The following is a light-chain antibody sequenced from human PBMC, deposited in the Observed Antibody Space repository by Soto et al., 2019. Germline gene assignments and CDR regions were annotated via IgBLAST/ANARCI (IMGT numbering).Light chain of an antibody. V-gene: IGKV3-15*01. CDR1: QTISNN. Sequence: EVVMTQSPTTLSVSPGERVTLSCRASQTISNNLAWYRKNPGQAPSLLIYGISTRATGLPARFSGSGSGTEFTLTISSLQSDDFALYYYQQYNNWPHTFGQGTKLEIK. CDR2: GIS. J-gene: IGKJ2*01. CDR3: QQYNNWPHT.